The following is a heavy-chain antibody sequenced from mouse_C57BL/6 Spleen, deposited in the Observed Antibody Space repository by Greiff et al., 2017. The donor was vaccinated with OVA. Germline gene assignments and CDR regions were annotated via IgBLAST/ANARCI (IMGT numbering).Heavy chain of an antibody. V-gene: IGHV1-69*01. CDR3: ARAAQATSEAMDY. CDR2: IDPSDSYT. D-gene: IGHD3-2*02. J-gene: IGHJ4*01. CDR1: GYTFTSYW. Sequence: QVQLQQPGAELVMPGASVKLFCKASGYTFTSYWMHWVKQRPGQGLEWIGEIDPSDSYTNYNQKFKGKSTLTVDKSSSTAYMQLSSLTSEDSAVYYCARAAQATSEAMDYWGQGTSVTVSS.